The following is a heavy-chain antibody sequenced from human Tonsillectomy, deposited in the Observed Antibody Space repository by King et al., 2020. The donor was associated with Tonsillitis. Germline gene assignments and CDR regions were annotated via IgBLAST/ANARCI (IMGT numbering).Heavy chain of an antibody. CDR1: GFTFGDYA. J-gene: IGHJ6*03. Sequence: DVQLVESGGGLVQPGRSLRLACTTSGFTFGDYAMSWIRQAPGKGLEWVGFIRSKPYGGTTEYAASVKGRFTISRDDSKNIAYLQMNSLKTEDTAVYYCTRVRVTMVRGVDYYYMDVWGKGTTVTVSS. D-gene: IGHD3-10*01. CDR2: IRSKPYGGTT. CDR3: TRVRVTMVRGVDYYYMDV. V-gene: IGHV3-49*03.